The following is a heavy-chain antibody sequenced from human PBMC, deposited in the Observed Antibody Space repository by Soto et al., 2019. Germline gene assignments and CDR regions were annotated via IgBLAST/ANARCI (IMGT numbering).Heavy chain of an antibody. V-gene: IGHV4-61*01. D-gene: IGHD3-10*01. CDR3: ARVRVGSGSYSSQRWFDP. CDR2: IYYSGST. CDR1: GGSVSSGSYY. Sequence: SETLSLTCTVSGGSVSSGSYYWSWIRQPPGKGLGWIGYIYYSGSTNYNPSLKSRVTISVDTSKNQFSLKLSPVTAADTAVYYCARVRVGSGSYSSQRWFDPWGQGTLVTVSS. J-gene: IGHJ5*02.